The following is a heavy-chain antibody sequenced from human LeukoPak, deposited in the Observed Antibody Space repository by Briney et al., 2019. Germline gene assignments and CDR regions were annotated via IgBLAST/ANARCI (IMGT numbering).Heavy chain of an antibody. CDR1: GDSVSSKNGA. CDR2: TYYRSKWYN. CDR3: ARDFGTTGWHTFDY. Sequence: SQTLSLTCVVSGDSVSSKNGAWNWLRQSPSRGLEWLGRTYYRSKWYNDYAESMESRMTISQDTSKNQYSLHLNSVTPDDTAVYYCARDFGTTGWHTFDYWGQGTLVTVSS. J-gene: IGHJ4*02. D-gene: IGHD6-19*01. V-gene: IGHV6-1*01.